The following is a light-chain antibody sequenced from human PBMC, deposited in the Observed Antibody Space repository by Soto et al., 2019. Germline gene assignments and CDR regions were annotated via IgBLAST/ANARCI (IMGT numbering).Light chain of an antibody. J-gene: IGKJ1*01. CDR3: QQYGSPGT. CDR1: QSVSSSY. CDR2: GAS. V-gene: IGKV3-20*01. Sequence: EIVLTQSPGTLSLSPGERATLSCRASQSVSSSYLAWYQQKPGQAPRLLIYGASSRATGIPDRVSGSGSGADLTLTISRLEPEDFAVYYCQQYGSPGTFGQGTKVEIK.